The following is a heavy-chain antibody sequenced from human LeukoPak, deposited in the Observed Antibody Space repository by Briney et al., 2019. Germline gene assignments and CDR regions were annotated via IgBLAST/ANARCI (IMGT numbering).Heavy chain of an antibody. CDR1: GGSISSGDYY. D-gene: IGHD3-22*01. CDR3: ARGGYYDSSGYYDY. V-gene: IGHV4-30-4*08. J-gene: IGHJ4*02. Sequence: SETLSLTCTVSGGSISSGDYYWSWIRQPPGKGLEWIGYIYYSGSTYYNPSLKSRVTISVDTSKNQFSLKLSSVTAADTAVYYCARGGYYDSSGYYDYWGQGTLVTVSS. CDR2: IYYSGST.